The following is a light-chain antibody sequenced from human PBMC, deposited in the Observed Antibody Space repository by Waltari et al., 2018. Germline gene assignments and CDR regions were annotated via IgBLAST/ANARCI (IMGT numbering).Light chain of an antibody. V-gene: IGKV1-39*01. CDR2: VAS. CDR3: QQSYSTPRT. J-gene: IGKJ1*01. CDR1: EYIRNY. Sequence: DIQMTQSPSSLSASVGDRVTITCRASEYIRNYLNWFQQKPGKAPTLLIYVASSLQSGVPSRCSGSGSGTDVTLTISSLQPEDFATYYCQQSYSTPRTFGQGTKVEIK.